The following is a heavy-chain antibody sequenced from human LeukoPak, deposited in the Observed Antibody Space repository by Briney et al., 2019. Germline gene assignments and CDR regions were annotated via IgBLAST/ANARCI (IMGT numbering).Heavy chain of an antibody. CDR3: AGVRWDGSGSYYFDY. CDR1: GGSISSYY. Sequence: SETLSLTCTVSGGSISSYYWSWIRQPPGKGLEWIGYIYYSGSTNYNPSLKSRVTISVDTSKNQFSLKLSSVTAADTAVYYCAGVRWDGSGSYYFDYWGQGTLVTVSS. D-gene: IGHD3-10*01. CDR2: IYYSGST. V-gene: IGHV4-59*01. J-gene: IGHJ4*02.